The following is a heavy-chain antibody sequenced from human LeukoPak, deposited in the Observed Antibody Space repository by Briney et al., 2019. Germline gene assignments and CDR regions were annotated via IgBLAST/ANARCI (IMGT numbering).Heavy chain of an antibody. CDR1: GYSISSGYY. V-gene: IGHV4-38-2*01. J-gene: IGHJ3*02. D-gene: IGHD6-19*01. CDR3: ARRLEYSSGWYGNDAFDI. CDR2: IYHSGSA. Sequence: SETLSLTCAVSGYSISSGYYWGWIRQPPGKGLEWIGSIYHSGSAYYNPSLKSRVTISVDTSKNQFSLKLSSVTAADTAVYYCARRLEYSSGWYGNDAFDIWGQGTMVTVSS.